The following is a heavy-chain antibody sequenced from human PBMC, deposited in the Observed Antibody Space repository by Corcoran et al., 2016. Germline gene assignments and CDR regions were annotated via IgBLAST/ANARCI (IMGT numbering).Heavy chain of an antibody. D-gene: IGHD4-17*01. CDR3: ARGNGDYGRHYFDY. V-gene: IGHV4-34*01. Sequence: QVQLQQWGAGLLKPSETLSLTCAVYGGSFSGYYWSWIRQPPGKGQEWIGEINHSGSTNYNPSLKSRVTISVDPSKNQFSLKLSSVTAADTAVYYCARGNGDYGRHYFDYCGQGTLVTVSS. CDR2: INHSGST. J-gene: IGHJ4*02. CDR1: GGSFSGYY.